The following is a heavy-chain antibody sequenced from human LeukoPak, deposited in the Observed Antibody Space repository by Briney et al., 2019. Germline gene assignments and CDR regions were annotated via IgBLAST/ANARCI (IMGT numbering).Heavy chain of an antibody. D-gene: IGHD6-13*01. Sequence: PSETLSLTCTVSGGSVSSYYWSWIRQPAGKGLEWIGRIYTSGSTNYNPSLKSRVTMSVDTSKNQFSLKLSSVTAADTAVYYCASSPRRAAAGTPLALYDYYMDVWGKGTTVTVS. J-gene: IGHJ6*03. CDR2: IYTSGST. CDR1: GGSVSSYY. CDR3: ASSPRRAAAGTPLALYDYYMDV. V-gene: IGHV4-4*07.